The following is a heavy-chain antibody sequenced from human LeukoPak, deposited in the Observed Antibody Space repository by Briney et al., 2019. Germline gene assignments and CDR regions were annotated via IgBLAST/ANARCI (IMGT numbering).Heavy chain of an antibody. Sequence: SQTLSLTCTVSGGSISSGSYYWSWIRQPAGKGLEWIGRIYTSGSTNYNPSLKSRVTISVDTSKNQFSLKLSSVTAADTAVYYCARHYGGYVSYGLDVWGQGTAVIVSS. J-gene: IGHJ6*02. V-gene: IGHV4-61*02. CDR1: GGSISSGSYY. D-gene: IGHD5-12*01. CDR3: ARHYGGYVSYGLDV. CDR2: IYTSGST.